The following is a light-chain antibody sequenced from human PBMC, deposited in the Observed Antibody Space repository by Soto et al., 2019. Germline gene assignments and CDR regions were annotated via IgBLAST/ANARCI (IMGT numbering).Light chain of an antibody. CDR2: WAS. CDR1: QNVLYRSSNKNL. CDR3: QQYYSAPFT. J-gene: IGKJ3*01. Sequence: DIVMTQSPDSLAVSLGERATINCKSSQNVLYRSSNKNLLAWYQQKPGQPPKLLISWASTRESGVPDRFSGSGSGTDFTLTISSLQAEDVAVYYGQQYYSAPFTFGPGTKVDIK. V-gene: IGKV4-1*01.